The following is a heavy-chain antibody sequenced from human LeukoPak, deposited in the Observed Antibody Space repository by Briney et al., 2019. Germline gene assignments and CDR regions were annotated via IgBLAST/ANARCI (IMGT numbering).Heavy chain of an antibody. CDR1: GFTFSSYG. J-gene: IGHJ5*02. CDR2: ISYDGSNK. D-gene: IGHD1-26*01. CDR3: AKGSGSYENNWFDP. V-gene: IGHV3-30*18. Sequence: GGSLRLSCAASGFTFSSYGMHWVRQAPGKGLEWVAVISYDGSNKYYADSVKGRFTISRDNSKNTLYLQMNSLRAEDTAVYYCAKGSGSYENNWFDPWGQGTLVTVSS.